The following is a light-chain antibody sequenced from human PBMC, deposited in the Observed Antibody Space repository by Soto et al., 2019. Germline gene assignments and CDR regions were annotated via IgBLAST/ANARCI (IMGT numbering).Light chain of an antibody. V-gene: IGKV1-33*01. Sequence: ESQMTRSPSSLSASVGDRVTITCQASQDISKNLIWYQQKPGKAPKLLIYDASGLETGVPSRFSGSGSGTGFTFTISSLQPEDFATYYCQQYESLPLTFGQGTRLDIK. J-gene: IGKJ5*01. CDR3: QQYESLPLT. CDR2: DAS. CDR1: QDISKN.